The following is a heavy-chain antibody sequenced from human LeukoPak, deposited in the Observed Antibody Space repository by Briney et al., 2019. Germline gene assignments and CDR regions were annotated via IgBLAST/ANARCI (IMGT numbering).Heavy chain of an antibody. Sequence: PGGSLRLSCEVSGFTFDNNDMHWVRQTTGKGLEWVSAIGSAGYTYYADSVKGRFTISRDNSKNTLYLQMNSLRAEDTAVYYCAKTLWELLPYYFDYWGQGTLVTVSS. CDR1: GFTFDNND. CDR2: IGSAGYT. V-gene: IGHV3-13*01. J-gene: IGHJ4*02. CDR3: AKTLWELLPYYFDY. D-gene: IGHD1-26*01.